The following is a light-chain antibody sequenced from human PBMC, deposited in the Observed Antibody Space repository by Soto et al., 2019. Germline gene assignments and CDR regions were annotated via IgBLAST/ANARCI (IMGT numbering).Light chain of an antibody. Sequence: QSVLTQPPSVSGASGQRVTISCTGSSSNIGAGYDVHWYQQLPGTAPKLLIYGNSNRPSGVPDRFSGSKSGTSASLAITGLQAEDEADYYCQSYDSSLSGHVFGTGTKVTVL. CDR2: GNS. J-gene: IGLJ1*01. CDR3: QSYDSSLSGHV. CDR1: SSNIGAGYD. V-gene: IGLV1-40*01.